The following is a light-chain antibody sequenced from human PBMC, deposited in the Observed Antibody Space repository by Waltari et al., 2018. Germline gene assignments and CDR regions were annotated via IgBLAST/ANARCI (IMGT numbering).Light chain of an antibody. Sequence: QSALTQPASVSGSPGQSITISCTGTSRDVGSYNLVSWYQQHPGKAPKLMIYEVNKRPSGISNRFSGSKSANTASLTISGLQPEDEADYYCCSYAGSNTLVVFGGGTKLTVL. CDR1: SRDVGSYNL. CDR3: CSYAGSNTLVV. V-gene: IGLV2-23*02. J-gene: IGLJ2*01. CDR2: EVN.